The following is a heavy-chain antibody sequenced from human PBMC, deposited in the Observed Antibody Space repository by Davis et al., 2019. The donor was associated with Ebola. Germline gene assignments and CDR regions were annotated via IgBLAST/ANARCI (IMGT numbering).Heavy chain of an antibody. CDR3: TIGSNSEVLGITSVDY. Sequence: GGSLRLSCAASGFTFSSYAMHWVRQAPGKGLEWVAVISYDGSNKYYADSVKGRFTISRDNSKNTLYLQMNSLKTEDTAVYYCTIGSNSEVLGITSVDYWGQGTLVTVSS. V-gene: IGHV3-30-3*01. J-gene: IGHJ4*02. D-gene: IGHD7-27*01. CDR1: GFTFSSYA. CDR2: ISYDGSNK.